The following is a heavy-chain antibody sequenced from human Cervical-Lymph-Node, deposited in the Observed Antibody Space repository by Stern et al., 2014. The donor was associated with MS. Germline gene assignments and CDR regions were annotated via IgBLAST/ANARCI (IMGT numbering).Heavy chain of an antibody. J-gene: IGHJ4*02. Sequence: QVQLVQSGGGLVQPGKSLRLSCAASGFTFSSFAMHWVRQAPGQGLQWLAVISDDGTNKYSAASVKGRFTISRDKSNNAVYLQISSLRLDDTAVYFCARDPSRFGDNGYLDFWGQGTLVTVSS. V-gene: IGHV3-30-3*01. CDR2: ISDDGTNK. CDR3: ARDPSRFGDNGYLDF. D-gene: IGHD3-10*01. CDR1: GFTFSSFA.